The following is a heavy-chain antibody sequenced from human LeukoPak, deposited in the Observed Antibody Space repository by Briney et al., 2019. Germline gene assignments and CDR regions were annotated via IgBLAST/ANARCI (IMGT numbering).Heavy chain of an antibody. CDR1: GFTFSSYS. D-gene: IGHD6-13*01. CDR3: ARVVRAAAGPLDY. V-gene: IGHV3-21*01. J-gene: IGHJ4*02. Sequence: GGSLRLSCAASGFTFSSYSMNWVRQAPGKGLEWVSSISSSSSYIYYADSVKGRFTISRDNAKNSLYLQMNSLRAEDTAVYYCARVVRAAAGPLDYWGQGTLVTVSS. CDR2: ISSSSSYI.